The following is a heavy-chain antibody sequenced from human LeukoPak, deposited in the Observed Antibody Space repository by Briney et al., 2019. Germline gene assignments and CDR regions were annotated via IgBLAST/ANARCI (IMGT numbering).Heavy chain of an antibody. D-gene: IGHD3-16*01. V-gene: IGHV3-48*03. J-gene: IGHJ4*02. CDR2: ISGTGSTI. CDR3: VSAYGGLLDY. Sequence: GGSLRLSRAASGFIFSSYEMNWVRQAPGKGLEWVSYISGTGSTIYYADSVKGRFTISRDNAKKSLFLQMNSLRAEDTAVYYCVSAYGGLLDYWGQGTLVTVSS. CDR1: GFIFSSYE.